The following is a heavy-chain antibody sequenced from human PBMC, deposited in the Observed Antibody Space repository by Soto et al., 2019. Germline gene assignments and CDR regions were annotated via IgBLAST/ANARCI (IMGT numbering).Heavy chain of an antibody. V-gene: IGHV3-23*01. CDR1: GFTFSSYA. D-gene: IGHD3-9*01. Sequence: EVQLLESGGGLVQPGGSLRLSCVASGFTFSSYAMIWVRQAPGKGLEWVSGISGSGGPSHYADSVRGRYTTSRDNTKNTLYLQMSSLRADDTAVYYCAKTNYFDWLSTSWAAYWGKGTLVTVSS. CDR2: ISGSGGPS. CDR3: AKTNYFDWLSTSWAAY. J-gene: IGHJ4*02.